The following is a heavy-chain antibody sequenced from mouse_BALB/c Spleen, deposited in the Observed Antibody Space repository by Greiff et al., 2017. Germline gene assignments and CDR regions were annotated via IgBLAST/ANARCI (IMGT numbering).Heavy chain of an antibody. CDR2: IHYSGST. CDR3: ASLTGSYWYFDV. CDR1: GYSITSCYS. D-gene: IGHD4-1*01. Sequence: EVQLQQSGPDLVKPSQSLSLTCTVTGYSITSCYSWHWIRQFPGNKLEWMGYIHYSGSTNYNPSLKSRISITRDTSKNQFFLQLNSVTTEDTATYYCASLTGSYWYFDVWGAGTTVTVSS. J-gene: IGHJ1*01. V-gene: IGHV3-1*02.